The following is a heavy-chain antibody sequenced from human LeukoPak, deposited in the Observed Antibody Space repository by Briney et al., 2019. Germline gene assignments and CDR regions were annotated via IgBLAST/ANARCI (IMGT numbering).Heavy chain of an antibody. Sequence: GVSLRLSCAASGFTFSSYAMSWVRQAPGKGLEWVSAISGSGNTYHADSVKGRFTISRDNPENTLSLQMNSLRAEDTAVYYCAKYSSSWYGTGFDYWGQGTLVTVSS. V-gene: IGHV3-23*01. CDR2: ISGSGNT. D-gene: IGHD6-13*01. CDR1: GFTFSSYA. J-gene: IGHJ4*02. CDR3: AKYSSSWYGTGFDY.